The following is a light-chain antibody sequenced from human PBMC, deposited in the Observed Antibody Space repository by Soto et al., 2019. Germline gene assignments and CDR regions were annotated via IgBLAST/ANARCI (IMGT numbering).Light chain of an antibody. V-gene: IGLV2-8*01. J-gene: IGLJ3*02. CDR3: TSYAGSDIWV. Sequence: QSVLTQPPSASGSPGQSVTISCTGTSSDVGAYNYVSWYQQYPGKAPKLMIYEVSKRPSGVPDRVSGSKSGKTASLTVSGRQPEDEADYYCTSYAGSDIWVFGGGTKLTVL. CDR1: SSDVGAYNY. CDR2: EVS.